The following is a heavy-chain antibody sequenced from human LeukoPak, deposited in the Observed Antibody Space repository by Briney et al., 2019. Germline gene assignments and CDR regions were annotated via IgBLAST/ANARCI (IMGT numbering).Heavy chain of an antibody. Sequence: GGSLRLSXAASGFTFSSYWMHWVRQAPGKGLVWVSRINSDGSSTSYAESVKGRFTISRDNAKNTLYLQMNSLRAEDTAVYYCARDPTLQTYYDYVWGSYSGFDYWGQGTLVTVSS. D-gene: IGHD3-16*01. CDR3: ARDPTLQTYYDYVWGSYSGFDY. CDR2: INSDGSST. J-gene: IGHJ4*02. CDR1: GFTFSSYW. V-gene: IGHV3-74*01.